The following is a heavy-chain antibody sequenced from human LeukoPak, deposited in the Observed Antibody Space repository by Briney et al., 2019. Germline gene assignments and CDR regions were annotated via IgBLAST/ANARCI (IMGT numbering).Heavy chain of an antibody. V-gene: IGHV4-34*01. CDR1: GGSFSGSY. Sequence: PSETLSLTCAVYGGSFSGSYWSWVRQPPGKGLEWIGEINHSGSTNYNPPLKSRVTISVDTSKNQFSLKLSSVTAADTAVYYCANAKQRGSYYYYFDYWGQGTLVTVSS. CDR2: INHSGST. CDR3: ANAKQRGSYYYYFDY. D-gene: IGHD3-10*01. J-gene: IGHJ4*02.